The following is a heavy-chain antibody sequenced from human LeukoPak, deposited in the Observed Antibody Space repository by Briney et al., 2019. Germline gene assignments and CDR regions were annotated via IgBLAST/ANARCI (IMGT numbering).Heavy chain of an antibody. CDR2: ISSSGNT. D-gene: IGHD3-3*01. V-gene: IGHV4-39*02. Sequence: SETLSLTCTVSGGSISSYYWGWIRQPPGKGLEWIGGISSSGNTYYNPSLKSRITIFIDTSKNHFSLKLSSVSAADTAVYYCARLGAGPTYYDFWSGYSSFYFDYWGQGTLVTVSS. CDR3: ARLGAGPTYYDFWSGYSSFYFDY. CDR1: GGSISSYY. J-gene: IGHJ4*02.